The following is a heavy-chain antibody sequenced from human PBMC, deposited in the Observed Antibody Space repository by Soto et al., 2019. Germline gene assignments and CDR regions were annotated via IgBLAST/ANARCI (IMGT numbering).Heavy chain of an antibody. D-gene: IGHD1-20*01. CDR2: INAGNGNT. J-gene: IGHJ6*03. CDR1: GYTFTSYA. CDR3: ARGPITDYYYYYYYMDV. Sequence: ASVKVSCKASGYTFTSYAMHWVRQAPGQRLEWMGWINAGNGNTKYSQKFQGRVTITRDTSASTAYMELSSLRSEDTAVYYCARGPITDYYYYYYYMDVWGKGTTVTVSS. V-gene: IGHV1-3*01.